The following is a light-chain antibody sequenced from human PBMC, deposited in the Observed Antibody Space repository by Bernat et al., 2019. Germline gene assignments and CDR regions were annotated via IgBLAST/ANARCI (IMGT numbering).Light chain of an antibody. CDR2: DVS. J-gene: IGLJ1*01. CDR3: CSYAGSYTYV. Sequence: QSALTQPRSVSGSPGQSVTISCTGTSSDVGCYKYVSWYQQHPGKAPKLMIYDVSKRPSGVPDRFSGSKSGNTASLTISGLQAEDEADYYCCSYAGSYTYVFATGTKVTVL. CDR1: SSDVGCYKY. V-gene: IGLV2-11*01.